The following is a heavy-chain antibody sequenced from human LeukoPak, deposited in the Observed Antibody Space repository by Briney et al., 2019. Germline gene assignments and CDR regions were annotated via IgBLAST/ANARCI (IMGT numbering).Heavy chain of an antibody. CDR3: ARAVAGTGRFDY. V-gene: IGHV4-61*02. D-gene: IGHD6-19*01. Sequence: SETLSLTCTVSGGSISSGSHYWSWIRQPAGKGLEWIGRIYTSGSTNYNPSLKSRVTISVDTSKNQFSLKLSSVTAADTAVYYCARAVAGTGRFDYWGQGTLVTVSS. CDR1: GGSISSGSHY. CDR2: IYTSGST. J-gene: IGHJ4*02.